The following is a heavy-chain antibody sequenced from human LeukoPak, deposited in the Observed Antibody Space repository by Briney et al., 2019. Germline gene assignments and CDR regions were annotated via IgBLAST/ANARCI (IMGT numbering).Heavy chain of an antibody. CDR1: GFTVSSNY. CDR2: IGVSGGST. CDR3: AKGAKLGITGTTAYFDY. D-gene: IGHD1-7*01. J-gene: IGHJ4*02. Sequence: GGSLRLSCAASGFTVSSNYMSWVRQAPGKGLEWVSAIGVSGGSTYYADSVKGRFTISRDNSKNTLYLQMNSLRAEDTAVYYCAKGAKLGITGTTAYFDYWGQGTLVTVSS. V-gene: IGHV3-23*01.